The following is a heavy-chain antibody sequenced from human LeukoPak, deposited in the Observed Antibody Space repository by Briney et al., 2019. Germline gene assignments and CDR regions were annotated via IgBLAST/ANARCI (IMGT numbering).Heavy chain of an antibody. D-gene: IGHD4-17*01. J-gene: IGHJ4*02. CDR1: GGSVSSGSYY. CDR2: IYYSGST. CDR3: ARVYGDYDSLPYFDY. Sequence: SETLSLTCTVSGGSVSSGSYYWSWIRQPPGTGLEWIGYIYYSGSTNYNPSLKSRVTISVDTSKNQFSLKLSSVTAADTAVYYCARVYGDYDSLPYFDYWGQGTLVTVSS. V-gene: IGHV4-61*01.